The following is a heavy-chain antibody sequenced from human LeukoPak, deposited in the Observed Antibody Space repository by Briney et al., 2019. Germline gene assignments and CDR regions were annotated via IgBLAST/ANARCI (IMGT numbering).Heavy chain of an antibody. V-gene: IGHV3-64*01. CDR3: ARDPSCGGDCPPDY. D-gene: IGHD2-21*02. J-gene: IGHJ4*02. CDR1: GYTFTSYY. CDR2: ISSNGGST. Sequence: SCKASGYTFTSYYMHWVRQAPGKGLEYVSAISSNGGSTYYANSVKGRFTISRDNSKNTLYLQMGSLRAEDMAVYYCARDPSCGGDCPPDYWGQGTLVTVSS.